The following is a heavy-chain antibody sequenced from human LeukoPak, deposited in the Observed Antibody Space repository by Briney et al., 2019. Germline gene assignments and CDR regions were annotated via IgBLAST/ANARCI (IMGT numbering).Heavy chain of an antibody. D-gene: IGHD5-18*01. CDR3: ARELWLGMVDDY. Sequence: ASVKVSCKASGYTFTGYYMHWVRQAPGQGLEWMGWINPNSGGTNYAQKFQGRVTMTRDTSISTAYMELSRLRSDDMAVYYCARELWLGMVDDYWGQGTLVTVSS. CDR1: GYTFTGYY. J-gene: IGHJ4*02. V-gene: IGHV1-2*02. CDR2: INPNSGGT.